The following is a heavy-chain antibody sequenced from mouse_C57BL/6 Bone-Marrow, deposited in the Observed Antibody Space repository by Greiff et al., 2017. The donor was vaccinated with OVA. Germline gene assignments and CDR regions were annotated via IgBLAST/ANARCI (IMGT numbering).Heavy chain of an antibody. J-gene: IGHJ3*01. Sequence: EVQLVESGGDLVKPGGSLKLSCAASGFTFSSYGMSWVRQTPDKRLEWVATISSGGSYTYYPDSVKGRFTISRDNAKNTLYLRMSSLKSEDTAMYYCARQQDGASYWGQGTLVTVSA. CDR2: ISSGGSYT. CDR3: ARQQDGASY. V-gene: IGHV5-6*01. CDR1: GFTFSSYG.